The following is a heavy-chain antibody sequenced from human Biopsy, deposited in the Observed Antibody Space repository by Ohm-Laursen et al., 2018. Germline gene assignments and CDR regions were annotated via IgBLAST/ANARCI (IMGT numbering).Heavy chain of an antibody. D-gene: IGHD6-25*01. CDR2: LYNTGGT. Sequence: TLSLTCTVSGGSISSYQWTWIRQPPGKGLEWIGYLYNTGGTNYNPSLKSRVTISVDPSKDQFSLKLRSVTAADTAVYYCAREAAIIDPRTRAFDYWGQGTLVTVSS. J-gene: IGHJ4*02. CDR1: GGSISSYQ. V-gene: IGHV4-59*01. CDR3: AREAAIIDPRTRAFDY.